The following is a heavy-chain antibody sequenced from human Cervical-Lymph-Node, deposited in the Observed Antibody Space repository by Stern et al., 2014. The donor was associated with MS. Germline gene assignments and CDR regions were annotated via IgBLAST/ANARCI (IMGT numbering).Heavy chain of an antibody. CDR2: IIPIFGPA. CDR3: ARSPGIAVAGLNWYFDL. CDR1: GGTFSSYA. D-gene: IGHD6-19*01. Sequence: QVQLVESGAEVKKPGSSVKVSCKASGGTFSSYAISWVRQAPGQGLEWMGGIIPIFGPANYAQKFQGRVTIIADESTSTAYMELSSLRSEDTAVYYCARSPGIAVAGLNWYFDLWGRGTLVTVSS. V-gene: IGHV1-69*01. J-gene: IGHJ2*01.